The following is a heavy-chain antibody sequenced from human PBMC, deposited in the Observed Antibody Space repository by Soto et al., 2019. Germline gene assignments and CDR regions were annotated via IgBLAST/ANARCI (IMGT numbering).Heavy chain of an antibody. V-gene: IGHV3-33*01. CDR2: IWYDGSNK. CDR3: ARYSSSPHYYFDY. J-gene: IGHJ4*02. D-gene: IGHD6-6*01. CDR1: GFTFSSYG. Sequence: QVQLVESGGGVVQPGRSLRLSCAASGFTFSSYGMHWVRQAPGKGLEWVAVIWYDGSNKYYADSVKGRFTISRDNSKNTLYLQMNSLRAEDTAVYYCARYSSSPHYYFDYWGQGTLVTVSS.